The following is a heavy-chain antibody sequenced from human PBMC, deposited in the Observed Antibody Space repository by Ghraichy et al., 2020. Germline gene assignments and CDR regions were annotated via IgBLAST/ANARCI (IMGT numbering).Heavy chain of an antibody. CDR3: AKDNLDGNNYVFDY. V-gene: IGHV3-30*18. CDR1: GFAFDSWG. D-gene: IGHD5-24*01. J-gene: IGHJ4*02. Sequence: GESLNISCAASGFAFDSWGMHWVRQAPGKGLEWVAVISTDGRDEYYGGSVQGRFTISRDNSKNTLYLQMNDLRAEDTAVYFCAKDNLDGNNYVFDYWGQGTLVTVSS. CDR2: ISTDGRDE.